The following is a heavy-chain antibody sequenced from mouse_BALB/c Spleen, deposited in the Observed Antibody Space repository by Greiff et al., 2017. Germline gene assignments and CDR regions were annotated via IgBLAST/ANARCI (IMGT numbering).Heavy chain of an antibody. Sequence: EVQLQQSGAELVRSGASVKLSCTASGFNIKDYYMHWVKQMPEQGLEWIGWIDPENGDTEYAPKFQGKATMTADTSSNTAYLQLSSLTSEDTAVYYCSPIYYYGSSYAMDYWGQGTSVTVSS. CDR2: IDPENGDT. D-gene: IGHD1-1*01. CDR1: GFNIKDYY. V-gene: IGHV14-4*02. CDR3: SPIYYYGSSYAMDY. J-gene: IGHJ4*01.